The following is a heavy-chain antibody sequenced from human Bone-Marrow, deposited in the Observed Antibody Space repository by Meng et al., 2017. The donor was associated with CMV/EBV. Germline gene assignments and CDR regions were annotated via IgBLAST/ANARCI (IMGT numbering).Heavy chain of an antibody. J-gene: IGHJ4*02. D-gene: IGHD6-19*01. CDR2: IYHSGST. CDR1: GYSISSGYY. V-gene: IGHV4-38-2*02. Sequence: ESLKIPCTVSGYSISSGYYWGWIRQPPGKGLEWIGSIYHSGSTYYNPSLKSRVTISVDTSKNQFSLKLSSVAAADTAVYYCARGGAVAGREADWGQGTLVTVSS. CDR3: ARGGAVAGREAD.